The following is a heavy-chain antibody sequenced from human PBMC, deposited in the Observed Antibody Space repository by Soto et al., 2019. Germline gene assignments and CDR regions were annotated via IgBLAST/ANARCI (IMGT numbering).Heavy chain of an antibody. Sequence: GGSLRLSCVGSGFTFSSFEMNWVRQTPGKGLEWLSYIGRSGETIYYADSVKGRFTISRDNAKSSLFLQMTGLRGEDTGIYYCARDSRGGAARRPTFYYWGRGTLVTVS. CDR3: ARDSRGGAARRPTFYY. D-gene: IGHD6-6*01. CDR1: GFTFSSFE. CDR2: IGRSGETI. J-gene: IGHJ4*02. V-gene: IGHV3-48*03.